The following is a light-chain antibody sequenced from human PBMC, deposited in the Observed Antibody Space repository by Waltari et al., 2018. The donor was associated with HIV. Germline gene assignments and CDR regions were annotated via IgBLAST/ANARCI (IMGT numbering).Light chain of an antibody. CDR1: SSNLGTRHH. CDR2: GNS. J-gene: IGLJ3*02. V-gene: IGLV1-40*01. Sequence: QSVLTPPPSVSGAPGQRVTISCTGSSSNLGTRHHVRWYPQFPGTAPKLLISGNSNRPSGVPDRFSGSKSGTSASLAITGLQAEDEADYYCQSYDSSLSGWVFGGGTKLTVL. CDR3: QSYDSSLSGWV.